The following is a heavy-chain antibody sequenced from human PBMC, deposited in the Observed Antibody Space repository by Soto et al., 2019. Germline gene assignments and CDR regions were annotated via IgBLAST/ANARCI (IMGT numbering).Heavy chain of an antibody. Sequence: LVNPTETLTLTCTFSGFSLSTSGVGVGWIRQPPGKGLEWIGYIYYSGSTFYSPSLKSRVTLSVDTSKNQFSLKLTSVTAADTAVFYCGRVKLELGTFDNWGQGTLVTVSS. CDR2: IYYSGST. V-gene: IGHV4-30-4*08. CDR1: GFSLSTSGVG. D-gene: IGHD7-27*01. CDR3: GRVKLELGTFDN. J-gene: IGHJ4*02.